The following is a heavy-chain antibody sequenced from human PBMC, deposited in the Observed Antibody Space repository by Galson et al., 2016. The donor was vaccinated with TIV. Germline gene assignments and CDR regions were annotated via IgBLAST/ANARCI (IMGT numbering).Heavy chain of an antibody. Sequence: SVKVSCKASGGTFSNYGISWVRQAPGQGPEWMGGFIPVLGTGNFAQNFQGRVTISTDDSTSTVYMELRSLRSEDTAVYYCVRDGPKGFDSWGQGTLVTVSS. V-gene: IGHV1-69*05. CDR1: GGTFSNYG. CDR2: FIPVLGTG. CDR3: VRDGPKGFDS. J-gene: IGHJ5*01.